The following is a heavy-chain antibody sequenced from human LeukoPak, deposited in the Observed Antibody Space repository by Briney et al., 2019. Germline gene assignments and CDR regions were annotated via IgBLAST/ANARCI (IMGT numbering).Heavy chain of an antibody. Sequence: TGMSLRLSCAASGFTFSNYGMHWVRQAPGKGLEWVAVIWYDGNTEFYADSVRGRFNISRDDSNNTVYLQMNSLRDEDTAVYYCARVGSMVRAVMGQNWFDPWGKGTLVTVSS. V-gene: IGHV3-33*01. D-gene: IGHD3-10*01. J-gene: IGHJ5*02. CDR2: IWYDGNTE. CDR3: ARVGSMVRAVMGQNWFDP. CDR1: GFTFSNYG.